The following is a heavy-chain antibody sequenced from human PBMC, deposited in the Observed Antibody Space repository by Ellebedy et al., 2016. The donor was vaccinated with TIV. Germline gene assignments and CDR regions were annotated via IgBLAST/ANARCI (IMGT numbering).Heavy chain of an antibody. CDR3: AREAGSFD. CDR1: GFTVSSNY. J-gene: IGHJ4*02. V-gene: IGHV3-66*01. CDR2: IYSGGST. Sequence: GESLKISCAASGFTVSSNYMSWVRQAPGKGLEWVSVIYSGGSTYYADSVKGRFTISRDNSKNTLYLQMNSLRAEDTAVYYCAREAGSFDWGQGTLVTVSS. D-gene: IGHD1-26*01.